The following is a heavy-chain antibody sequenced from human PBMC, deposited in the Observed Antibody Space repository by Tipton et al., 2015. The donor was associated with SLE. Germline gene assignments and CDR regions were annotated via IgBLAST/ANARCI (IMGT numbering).Heavy chain of an antibody. CDR2: IYYTGNT. J-gene: IGHJ6*02. V-gene: IGHV4-39*07. CDR3: ASEYSSAVGMDV. Sequence: LRLSCTVSGGSISSGSHYWGWIRQSPGKGLEWIGSIYYTGNTFYNPSLKSRVVLSIDTSKSHFSLEMKSVTAADTAVYYCASEYSSAVGMDVWGQGTTVIVSS. CDR1: GGSISSGSHY. D-gene: IGHD6-6*01.